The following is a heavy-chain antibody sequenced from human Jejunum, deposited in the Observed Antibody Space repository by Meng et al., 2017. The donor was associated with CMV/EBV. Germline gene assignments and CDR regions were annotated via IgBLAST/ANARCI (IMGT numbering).Heavy chain of an antibody. D-gene: IGHD3/OR15-3a*01. Sequence: QVQLVQSGVEVKTPGDLVKVSCKASGYSFTNYGTTWIRQAPGQGLEYMGWISPYNGDTNYGQNFQGRMTMTTDTSTTTAYMELRSLRSDDTALYYCTRDGLQYTEGSSYWGQGTLVTVSS. J-gene: IGHJ4*02. V-gene: IGHV1-18*01. CDR1: GYSFTNYG. CDR2: ISPYNGDT. CDR3: TRDGLQYTEGSSY.